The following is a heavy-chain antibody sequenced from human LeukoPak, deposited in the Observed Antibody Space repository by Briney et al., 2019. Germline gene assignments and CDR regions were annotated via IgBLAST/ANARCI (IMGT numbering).Heavy chain of an antibody. J-gene: IGHJ5*02. Sequence: SETLSLTCTVSGGSISSSSYYWGWIRQPPGKGLEWIGSIYYSGSTYYNPSLKSRVTISVDTSKNQFSLKLSSVTAADTAVYYCARSHDKYSSSWYPWGQGTLVTVSS. D-gene: IGHD6-13*01. V-gene: IGHV4-39*01. CDR1: GGSISSSSYY. CDR2: IYYSGST. CDR3: ARSHDKYSSSWYP.